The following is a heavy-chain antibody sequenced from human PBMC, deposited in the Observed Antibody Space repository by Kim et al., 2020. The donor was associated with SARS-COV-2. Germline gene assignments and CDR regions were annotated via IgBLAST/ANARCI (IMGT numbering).Heavy chain of an antibody. CDR2: ISYDGSNK. V-gene: IGHV3-30-3*01. CDR3: ARAHAKYCSSTSCSNFDY. CDR1: GFTFSSYA. D-gene: IGHD2-2*01. J-gene: IGHJ4*02. Sequence: GGSLRLSCAASGFTFSSYAMHWVRQAPGKGLEWVAVISYDGSNKYYADSVKGRFTISRDNSKNTLYLQMNSLRAEDTAVYYCARAHAKYCSSTSCSNFDYWGQGALFSVSS.